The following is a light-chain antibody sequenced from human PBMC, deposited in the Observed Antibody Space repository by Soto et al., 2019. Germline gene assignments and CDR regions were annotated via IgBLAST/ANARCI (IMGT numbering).Light chain of an antibody. Sequence: DIQMTQSPSTLSASVGDRVTITCRASQSISNWLAWYQQKPGKAPKLLIYKASTLESGVPSRFSGSGSGTEFTLTISSLQPDDFATYYCQQYDSYWTFGQGTKVDMK. CDR2: KAS. V-gene: IGKV1-5*03. CDR3: QQYDSYWT. CDR1: QSISNW. J-gene: IGKJ1*01.